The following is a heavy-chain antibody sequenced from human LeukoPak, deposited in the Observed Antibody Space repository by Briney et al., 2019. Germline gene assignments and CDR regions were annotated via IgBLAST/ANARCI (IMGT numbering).Heavy chain of an antibody. Sequence: GASVKVSCKASGGTFSSYTISWVRQAPGQGLEWMGRIIPILGIANYAQKFRGRVTITADKSTSTAYMELSSLRSEDTAVYYCARESSGLYFDYWGQGTLVTVSS. CDR3: ARESSGLYFDY. D-gene: IGHD3-22*01. CDR1: GGTFSSYT. CDR2: IIPILGIA. J-gene: IGHJ4*02. V-gene: IGHV1-69*04.